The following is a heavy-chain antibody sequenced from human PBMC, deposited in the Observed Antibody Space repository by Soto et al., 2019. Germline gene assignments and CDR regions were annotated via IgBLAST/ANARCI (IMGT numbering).Heavy chain of an antibody. CDR3: AVVELLLRRNAFDI. J-gene: IGHJ3*02. CDR2: IYYSGST. D-gene: IGHD2-15*01. Sequence: QLQLQESGPGLVKPSETLSLTCTVSGGSISSSSYYWGWIRQPPGKGLEWIGSIYYSGSTYYNPSLKSRVTISVDTSKNQFSLKLSSVTAADTAVYYCAVVELLLRRNAFDIWGQGTMVTVSS. CDR1: GGSISSSSYY. V-gene: IGHV4-39*01.